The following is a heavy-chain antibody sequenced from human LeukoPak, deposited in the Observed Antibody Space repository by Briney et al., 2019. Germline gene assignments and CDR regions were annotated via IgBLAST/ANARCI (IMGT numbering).Heavy chain of an antibody. V-gene: IGHV4-59*01. CDR2: IYYSGST. D-gene: IGHD4-17*01. CDR1: GGSISSYY. CDR3: ARHSYGDYLLDY. Sequence: SETLSLTCTVSGGSISSYYWSWIRQPPGKGLEWIGYIYYSGSTNYNPSLKSRVTISVDTSKNQFSLKLSSVTAADTAVYYCARHSYGDYLLDYWGQGTLVTVSS. J-gene: IGHJ4*02.